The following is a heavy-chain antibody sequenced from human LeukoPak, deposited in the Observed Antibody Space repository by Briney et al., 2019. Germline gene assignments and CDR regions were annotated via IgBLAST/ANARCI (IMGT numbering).Heavy chain of an antibody. CDR1: GGSISSYY. CDR2: IYYSGST. D-gene: IGHD3-22*01. J-gene: IGHJ4*02. CDR3: AREPYYYDSSGYGVYYFDY. V-gene: IGHV4-59*01. Sequence: SETLSLTCTVSGGSISSYYWSWIRQPPGKGLEWIGYIYYSGSTNYNPSLKSRVTISVDTSKNQFSQKLSSVTAADTAVYYCAREPYYYDSSGYGVYYFDYWGQGTLVTVSS.